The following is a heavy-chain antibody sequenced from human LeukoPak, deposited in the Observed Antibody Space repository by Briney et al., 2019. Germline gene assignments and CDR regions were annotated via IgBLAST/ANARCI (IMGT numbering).Heavy chain of an antibody. V-gene: IGHV3-30*18. CDR1: GFAFRTYG. Sequence: GGSLRLSCAASGFAFRTYGMHWVRQAPGKGLEWVAVISYDGSEKHNADSVKGRFTISRDNSKNMLYLEMNSLRTEDTAVYYCAKDRGGTIVRGVYYYYGMDDWGQGTTVTVSS. CDR2: ISYDGSEK. J-gene: IGHJ6*02. D-gene: IGHD3-10*01. CDR3: AKDRGGTIVRGVYYYYGMDD.